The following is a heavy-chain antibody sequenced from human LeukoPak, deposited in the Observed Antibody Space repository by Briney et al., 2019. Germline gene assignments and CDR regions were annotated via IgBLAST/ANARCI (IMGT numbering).Heavy chain of an antibody. D-gene: IGHD6-13*01. V-gene: IGHV1-2*02. CDR2: INPNSGGT. CDR3: ARPGSWSPYGMDV. CDR1: GYTFTGYY. Sequence: ASVKVSCKASGYTFTGYYMHWVRQAPGQGLEWMGWINPNSGGTNYAQKFQGRVTMTRDTSISTAYMELSRLRSDDTAVYHCARPGSWSPYGMDVWGQGTTVTVSS. J-gene: IGHJ6*02.